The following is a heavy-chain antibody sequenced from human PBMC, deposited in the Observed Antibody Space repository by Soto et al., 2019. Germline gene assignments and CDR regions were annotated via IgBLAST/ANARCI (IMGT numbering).Heavy chain of an antibody. CDR2: ISSSGSTI. CDR1: GFTFSDYY. J-gene: IGHJ4*01. Sequence: PGGSLRLSCAASGFTFSDYYMSWIRQAPGKGLEWVSYISSSGSTIYYADSVKGRFTISRDNAKNSLYMQMNSLNTEDTAVYYCTTDSYTTMIVVRFEYWGHGTLVTLSS. D-gene: IGHD3-22*01. CDR3: TTDSYTTMIVVRFEY. V-gene: IGHV3-11*01.